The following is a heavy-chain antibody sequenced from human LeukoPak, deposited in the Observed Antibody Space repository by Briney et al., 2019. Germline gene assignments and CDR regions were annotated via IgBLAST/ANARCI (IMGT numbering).Heavy chain of an antibody. CDR2: IYYSGYT. J-gene: IGHJ5*02. Sequence: SETLSLTCSVSGGSITSSIHYWGWIRQPPGKGLEWIGSIYYSGYTYYSPSLKSRVTISEDTSKDQFSLKLSSVTAADTAVYYCARQGGDTMVRGVIKDWFDPWGQGTLVTVSS. D-gene: IGHD3-10*01. V-gene: IGHV4-39*01. CDR3: ARQGGDTMVRGVIKDWFDP. CDR1: GGSITSSIHY.